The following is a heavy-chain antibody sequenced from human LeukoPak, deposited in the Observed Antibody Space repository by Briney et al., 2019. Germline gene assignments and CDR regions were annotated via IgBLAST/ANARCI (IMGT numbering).Heavy chain of an antibody. CDR2: IYYSGST. Sequence: PSETLSLTCTVSGDSISNYYWSWMRQPPGKGLEWIGYIYYSGSTNYNPSLKSRVTISVDTSKNQFSLKLRSVTAADTAVYYCARHEEAYSSAWYEYWGQGTLVTVSS. V-gene: IGHV4-59*08. J-gene: IGHJ4*02. CDR3: ARHEEAYSSAWYEY. CDR1: GDSISNYY. D-gene: IGHD6-19*01.